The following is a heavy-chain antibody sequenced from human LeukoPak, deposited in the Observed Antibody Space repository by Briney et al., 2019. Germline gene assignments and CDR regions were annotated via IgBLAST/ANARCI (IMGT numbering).Heavy chain of an antibody. Sequence: GASVKVSCKASGYTFTGYYMHWVRQAPGQGLEWMGWINPNSGGTNYAQKFQGRVTMTRDTSISTAYMELSRLRSDDTAVYYCAADCSSTSCYSNWFDPWGQGTLVTVSS. CDR2: INPNSGGT. D-gene: IGHD2-2*01. V-gene: IGHV1-2*02. CDR3: AADCSSTSCYSNWFDP. J-gene: IGHJ5*02. CDR1: GYTFTGYY.